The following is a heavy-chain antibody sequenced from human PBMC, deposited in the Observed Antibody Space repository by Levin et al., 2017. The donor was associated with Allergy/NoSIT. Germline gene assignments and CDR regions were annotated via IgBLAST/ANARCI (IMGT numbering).Heavy chain of an antibody. J-gene: IGHJ5*02. D-gene: IGHD2-2*01. CDR2: IYYSGST. Sequence: PSETLSLTCTVSGGSISSYYWSWIRQPPGKGLEWIGYIYYSGSTNYNPSLKSRVTISVDTYKNQFSLKLSSVTAADTAVYYCARMYCSSTSCYAGMGLNWFDPWGQGTLVTVSS. V-gene: IGHV4-59*01. CDR3: ARMYCSSTSCYAGMGLNWFDP. CDR1: GGSISSYY.